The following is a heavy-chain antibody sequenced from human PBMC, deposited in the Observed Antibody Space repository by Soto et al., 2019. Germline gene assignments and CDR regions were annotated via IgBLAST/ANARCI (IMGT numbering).Heavy chain of an antibody. CDR3: VRDLDGSGSYYTGY. V-gene: IGHV1-18*01. D-gene: IGHD3-10*01. Sequence: SVKVSCKASGYNFINYGISWVRQAPGQGLEWMGWIRVHNGNTNYAQNLQGRVTMTTDTSTSTAYMELRSLRSDDTAVYYCVRDLDGSGSYYTGYWGPGTLVTVSS. CDR2: IRVHNGNT. J-gene: IGHJ4*02. CDR1: GYNFINYG.